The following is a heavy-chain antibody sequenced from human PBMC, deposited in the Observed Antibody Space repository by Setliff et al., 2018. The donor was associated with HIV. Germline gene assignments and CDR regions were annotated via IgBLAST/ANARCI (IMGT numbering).Heavy chain of an antibody. V-gene: IGHV4-38-2*02. J-gene: IGHJ6*02. CDR2: SSDSGYT. Sequence: SETLSLTCSVSGPSLSTGHHWGWIRQTPEKGLEWIGSSSDSGYTHYNPSLKSRVRISVDTSKNQFSLRLSSVTAADTAIYYCARDKRASFDGLDVWGQGTTVTVSS. CDR1: GPSLSTGHH. CDR3: ARDKRASFDGLDV.